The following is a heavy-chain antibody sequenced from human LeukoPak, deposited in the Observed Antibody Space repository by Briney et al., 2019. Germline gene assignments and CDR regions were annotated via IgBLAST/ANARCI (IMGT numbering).Heavy chain of an antibody. J-gene: IGHJ6*03. CDR2: FDPEDGET. CDR1: GYTLTELS. V-gene: IGHV1-24*01. Sequence: ASVKVSCKVSGYTLTELSMHWVRQAPGKGLEWMGGFDPEDGETIYAQKFQGRVTMTEDTSTGTAYMELSSLRSEDTAVYYCATDQGAGARDYYYMDVWGKGTTVTVSS. CDR3: ATDQGAGARDYYYMDV. D-gene: IGHD6-19*01.